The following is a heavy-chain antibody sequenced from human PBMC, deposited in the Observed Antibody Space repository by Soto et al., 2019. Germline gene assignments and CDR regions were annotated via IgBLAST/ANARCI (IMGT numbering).Heavy chain of an antibody. D-gene: IGHD2-21*01. CDR3: ARDGAGAYGLGWFDP. Sequence: GGSLRLSCAASGFTFSSYGMHWVRQAPGKGLEWVAIIWYDGSNKYYADSVKGRFTISRDSSKNTLYLQMNSLRAADTAVYYCARDGAGAYGLGWFDPWGQGILVTVSS. CDR2: IWYDGSNK. J-gene: IGHJ5*02. V-gene: IGHV3-33*01. CDR1: GFTFSSYG.